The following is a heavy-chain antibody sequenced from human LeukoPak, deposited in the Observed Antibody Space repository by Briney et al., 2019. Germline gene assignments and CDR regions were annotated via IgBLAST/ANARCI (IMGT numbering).Heavy chain of an antibody. CDR2: ISWNSGSI. CDR3: AKESIFGVGFDY. V-gene: IGHV3-9*01. Sequence: GGSLRLSCAASEFTFDDYAMHWVRQAPGKGLEWVSGISWNSGSIGYADSVKGRFTISRDNAKNSLYLQMNSLRAEDTALYYCAKESIFGVGFDYWGQGTLVTVSS. CDR1: EFTFDDYA. J-gene: IGHJ4*02. D-gene: IGHD3-3*01.